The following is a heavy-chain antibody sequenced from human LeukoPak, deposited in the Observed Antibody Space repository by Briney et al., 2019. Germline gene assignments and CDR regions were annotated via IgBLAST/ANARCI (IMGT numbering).Heavy chain of an antibody. CDR1: GFTFITYD. CDR2: VNSDSGNT. D-gene: IGHD2-2*02. CDR3: ARGSYDCSSASCYNY. Sequence: ASVKVSCTASGFTFITYDINWVRQATGQGLEWMGWVNSDSGNTGFAQKFQGRVTMTRDTSTNTAYMELSSLRPEDTAVYYCARGSYDCSSASCYNYWGQGTLVTVSS. V-gene: IGHV1-8*01. J-gene: IGHJ4*02.